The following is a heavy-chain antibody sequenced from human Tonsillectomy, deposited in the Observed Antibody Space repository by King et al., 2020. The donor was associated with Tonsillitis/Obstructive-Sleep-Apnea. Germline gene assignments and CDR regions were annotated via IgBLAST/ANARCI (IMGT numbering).Heavy chain of an antibody. V-gene: IGHV4-34*01. CDR2: INHSGST. D-gene: IGHD2-2*01. Sequence: VQLQQWGAGLLKPSETLSLTCAVYGGSFSGYYWSWIRQPPGKGLEWIGEINHSGSTNYNPSLKSRVTISVDTSKNQFSLKLSFVTAADTAVYYCARGDIVVVPAAYYYYYYMDVWGKGTTVTVSS. CDR1: GGSFSGYY. CDR3: ARGDIVVVPAAYYYYYYMDV. J-gene: IGHJ6*03.